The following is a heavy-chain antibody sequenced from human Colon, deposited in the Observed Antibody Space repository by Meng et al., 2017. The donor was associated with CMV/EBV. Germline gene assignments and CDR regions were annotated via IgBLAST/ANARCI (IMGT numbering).Heavy chain of an antibody. D-gene: IGHD1-26*01. CDR3: GRLWRGSYPVYFDY. Sequence: GGSLRLSCRASGYSFTSYWIGWVRQMSGKGLEWMGIISHGDSDTRYSPSFQGHVTISADKSNSTAYLQWSSLKAADTAMYYCGRLWRGSYPVYFDYWGQGALVTVSS. V-gene: IGHV5-51*01. J-gene: IGHJ4*02. CDR1: GYSFTSYW. CDR2: ISHGDSDT.